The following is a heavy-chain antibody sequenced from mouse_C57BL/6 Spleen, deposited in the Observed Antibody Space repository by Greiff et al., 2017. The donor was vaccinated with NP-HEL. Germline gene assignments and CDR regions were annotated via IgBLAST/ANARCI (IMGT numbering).Heavy chain of an antibody. D-gene: IGHD1-1*01. CDR1: GYTFTNYW. V-gene: IGHV1-63*01. CDR3: ARYDGSKFYYYAMDY. CDR2: IYPGGGYT. J-gene: IGHJ4*01. Sequence: QVQLQQSGAELVRPGTSVKMSCKASGYTFTNYWIGWAKQRPGHGLEWIGDIYPGGGYTNYNEKFKGKATLTADKSSSTAYMQFSSLTSEDSAIYYCARYDGSKFYYYAMDYWGQGTSVTVSS.